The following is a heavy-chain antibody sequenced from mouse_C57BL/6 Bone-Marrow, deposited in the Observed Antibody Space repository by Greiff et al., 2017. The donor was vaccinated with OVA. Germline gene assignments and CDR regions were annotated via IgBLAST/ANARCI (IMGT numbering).Heavy chain of an antibody. CDR1: GYTFTDYE. V-gene: IGHV1-15*01. CDR3: TRGDGAY. Sequence: VQLQQSGAELVRPGASVTLSCKASGYTFTDYEMHWVKQTPVHGLEWIGAIDPETGGTAYNQKFKGKAILTADKSSSTAYMEPRSLTSEDSAVYYCTRGDGAYWGQGTLVTVSA. CDR2: IDPETGGT. D-gene: IGHD3-3*01. J-gene: IGHJ3*01.